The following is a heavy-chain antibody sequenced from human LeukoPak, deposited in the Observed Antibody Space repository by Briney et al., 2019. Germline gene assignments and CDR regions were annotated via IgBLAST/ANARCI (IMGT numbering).Heavy chain of an antibody. V-gene: IGHV3-30*04. CDR3: ARVKKHYSGSYYSLTYYYYYGMDV. J-gene: IGHJ6*02. Sequence: GGSLRLSCAASGFTFSSYAMHWVRQAPGKELEWVAVISYDGSNKYYADSVKGRFTISRDNSKNTLYLQMNSLRAEDTAVYYCARVKKHYSGSYYSLTYYYYYGMDVWGQGTTVTVSS. CDR2: ISYDGSNK. D-gene: IGHD1-26*01. CDR1: GFTFSSYA.